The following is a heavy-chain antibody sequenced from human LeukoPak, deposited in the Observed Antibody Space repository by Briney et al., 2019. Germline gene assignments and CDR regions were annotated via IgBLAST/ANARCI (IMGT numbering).Heavy chain of an antibody. Sequence: SETLSLTCTVSGGSISSYYWSWIRQPPGKGLEGIGYIYYSGSTNYNPSLKSRVTISVDTSKNQFSLKLSSVTAADTAVYYCARHYYDSSGYYKEGTDIWGQGTMVTVSS. CDR3: ARHYYDSSGYYKEGTDI. CDR2: IYYSGST. D-gene: IGHD3-22*01. V-gene: IGHV4-59*01. J-gene: IGHJ3*02. CDR1: GGSISSYY.